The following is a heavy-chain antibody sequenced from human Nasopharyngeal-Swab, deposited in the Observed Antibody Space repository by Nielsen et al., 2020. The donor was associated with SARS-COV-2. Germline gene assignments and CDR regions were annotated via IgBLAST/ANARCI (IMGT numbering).Heavy chain of an antibody. CDR3: VREEWYSFDY. J-gene: IGHJ4*02. Sequence: VRQAPGKRLEWVGRIRNKHDSYSADYDVSVKGRFTISRDDSANSLYLQMNSLKTEDTAVYFWVREEWYSFDYWGQGTLVTASS. D-gene: IGHD1-1*01. CDR2: IRNKHDSYSA. V-gene: IGHV3-72*01.